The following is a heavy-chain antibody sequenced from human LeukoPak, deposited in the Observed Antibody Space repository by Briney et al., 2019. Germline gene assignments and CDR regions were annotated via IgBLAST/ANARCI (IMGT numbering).Heavy chain of an antibody. CDR1: GYTFTGYY. CDR3: ARASGRYYYDSSGYYYFDY. J-gene: IGHJ4*02. Sequence: ASVKVSCKASGYTFTGYYMHWVRQAPGQGLEWMGWINPNSGGTNYAQKFQGWVTMTRDTSISTAYVELSRLRSDDTAVYYCARASGRYYYDSSGYYYFDYWGQGTLVTVSS. D-gene: IGHD3-22*01. CDR2: INPNSGGT. V-gene: IGHV1-2*04.